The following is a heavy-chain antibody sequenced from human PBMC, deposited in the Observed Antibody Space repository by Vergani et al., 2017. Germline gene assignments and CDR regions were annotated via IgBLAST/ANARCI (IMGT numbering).Heavy chain of an antibody. V-gene: IGHV3-20*04. CDR1: GFIFDSNG. Sequence: EVKLVESGGGLVRPGGSLRLSCAGNGFIFDSNGMSWVRQVPGKGLEWVSGINWNGDNTGYADSVKGRFTISRDNAKNSLYLQMNSLRVEDTALYYCAKDLGTSSGGGWFDPWGQGTLVTVSS. CDR2: INWNGDNT. D-gene: IGHD6-6*01. CDR3: AKDLGTSSGGGWFDP. J-gene: IGHJ5*02.